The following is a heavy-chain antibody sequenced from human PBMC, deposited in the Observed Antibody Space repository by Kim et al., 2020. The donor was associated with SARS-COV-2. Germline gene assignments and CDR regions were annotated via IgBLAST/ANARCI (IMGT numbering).Heavy chain of an antibody. CDR1: GFSFNTYS. CDR3: AKDRVASATRGEFDF. CDR2: ISSLSDYI. J-gene: IGHJ4*02. Sequence: GGSLRLSCAASGFSFNTYSMNWVRQAPGKGLEWVSAISSLSDYIYYPDSMKGRFTTSRDNAKNLVYLQINSLRADDTAVYFCAKDRVASATRGEFDFWGQGTLVTVSS. D-gene: IGHD2-15*01. V-gene: IGHV3-21*01.